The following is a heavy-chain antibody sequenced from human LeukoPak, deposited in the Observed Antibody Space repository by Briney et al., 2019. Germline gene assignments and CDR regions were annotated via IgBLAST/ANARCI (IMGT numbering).Heavy chain of an antibody. CDR1: GGSISSSNW. V-gene: IGHV4-31*11. CDR3: ARAFFSTGTPHGAFDI. Sequence: SETLSLTCAVSGGSISSSNWWSWVRQHPGKGLEWIGYIYYSGSTYYNPSLKSRVTISVDTSKNQFSLKLSSVTAADTAVYYCARAFFSTGTPHGAFDIWGQGTMVTVSS. J-gene: IGHJ3*02. CDR2: IYYSGST. D-gene: IGHD3/OR15-3a*01.